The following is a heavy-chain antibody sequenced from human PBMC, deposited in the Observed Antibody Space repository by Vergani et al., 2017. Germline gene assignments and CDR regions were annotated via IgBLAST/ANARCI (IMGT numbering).Heavy chain of an antibody. CDR2: IYYSGST. J-gene: IGHJ6*02. V-gene: IGHV4-31*03. CDR3: ARGVVAGTDYYYYGMDV. Sequence: QVQLPESGPGLVKPSQTLSLTCTVSGGSISSGGYYWSWIRQHPGKGLEWIGDIYYSGSTYYNPSLKSRVTISVDTSKNQFSLKLSTVTAADTAVYYCARGVVAGTDYYYYGMDVWGQGTTVTVSS. CDR1: GGSISSGGYY. D-gene: IGHD2-15*01.